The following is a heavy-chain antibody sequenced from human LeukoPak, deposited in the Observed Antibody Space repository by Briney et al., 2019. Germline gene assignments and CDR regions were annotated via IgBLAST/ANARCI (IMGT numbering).Heavy chain of an antibody. CDR2: IDPEDGQV. D-gene: IGHD1-26*01. J-gene: IGHJ4*02. V-gene: IGHV1-69-2*01. CDR3: ARVTGLLQLDY. CDR1: GYTFKDYN. Sequence: VKISCKASGYTFKDYNMHWVQQAPEKGIEWMGRIDPEDGQVIYGETFRGRVTISADTSEDTIHMELTSLTSDDTAMYFCARVTGLLQLDYWGQGTLVAVSS.